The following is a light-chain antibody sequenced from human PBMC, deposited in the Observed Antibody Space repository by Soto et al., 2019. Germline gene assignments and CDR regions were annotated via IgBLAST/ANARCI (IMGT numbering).Light chain of an antibody. V-gene: IGLV2-14*01. CDR2: EVS. Sequence: QSALTQPASVSGSPGQSITISCTGTSSDVGVYKYVSWYQQHPGKAPKLIIYEVSNRPSGVSDRFSGSKSDNTAYLTISGLQTEDEADYYCSSPTTSGTLAVFGTGTKVTVL. CDR3: SSPTTSGTLAV. J-gene: IGLJ1*01. CDR1: SSDVGVYKY.